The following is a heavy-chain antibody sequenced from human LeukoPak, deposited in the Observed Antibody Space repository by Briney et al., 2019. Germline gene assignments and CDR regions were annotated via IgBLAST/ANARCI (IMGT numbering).Heavy chain of an antibody. Sequence: ASVKVSCKSSGYTFTGYGISLVRRAPGQGLEWMGWISAYNGNTNYAQKLQGRVTMTTDTSTSTAYMELRSLRSDDTAVYYCARTAHTRTDYWGQGTLVTVSS. D-gene: IGHD1-14*01. CDR2: ISAYNGNT. J-gene: IGHJ4*02. CDR1: GYTFTGYG. CDR3: ARTAHTRTDY. V-gene: IGHV1-18*01.